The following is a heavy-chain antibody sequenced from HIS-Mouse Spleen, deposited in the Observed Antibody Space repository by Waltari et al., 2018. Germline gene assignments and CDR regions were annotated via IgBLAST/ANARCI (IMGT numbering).Heavy chain of an antibody. Sequence: QVQLQESGPGLVKPSQTLSLTCTVSGGSISSGGYYRSWIRQHPGKGLEWIGYIDDRGSTDSNPALTSRVTISVDTSKNQFSLKLSSVTAAATAVYYCARSPYYDFWSGYSDNWFDPWGQGTLVTVSS. CDR2: IDDRGST. CDR3: ARSPYYDFWSGYSDNWFDP. CDR1: GGSISSGGYY. V-gene: IGHV4-31*03. D-gene: IGHD3-3*01. J-gene: IGHJ5*02.